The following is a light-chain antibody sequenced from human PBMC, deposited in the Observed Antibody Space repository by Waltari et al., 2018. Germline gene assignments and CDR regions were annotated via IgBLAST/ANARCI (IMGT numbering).Light chain of an antibody. CDR2: DKN. CDR3: SSRDSSGNHVV. J-gene: IGLJ2*01. Sequence: SSELPQAPAVSVALGQNVQIKCQGDRLRSHYASWYQQKPGQAPLLLIYDKNNLPSGIPDRFSGSSSGNTASLTITGAQAEDEADYYCSSRDSSGNHVVFGGGTKVTVL. CDR1: RLRSHY. V-gene: IGLV3-19*01.